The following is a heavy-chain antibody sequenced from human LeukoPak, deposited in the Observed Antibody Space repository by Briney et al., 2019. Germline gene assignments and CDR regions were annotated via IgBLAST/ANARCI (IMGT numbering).Heavy chain of an antibody. CDR2: ITNTDGAT. V-gene: IGHV3-23*01. J-gene: IGHJ4*02. CDR3: AKGFRYFDY. CDR1: GFTFSSFA. Sequence: PGGSLRLSCAASGFTFSSFAMSWVRQAPGKGLEWVSTITNTDGATYYADSVKGRFTISRDNSKNTLYLQMNSLRAEDTAIYYCAKGFRYFDYWGQGTLVTVSS. D-gene: IGHD3-10*01.